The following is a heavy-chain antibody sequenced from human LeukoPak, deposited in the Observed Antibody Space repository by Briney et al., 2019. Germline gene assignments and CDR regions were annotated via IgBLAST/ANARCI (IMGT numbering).Heavy chain of an antibody. CDR2: INPSGGST. CDR1: GYTFTSYY. D-gene: IGHD6-13*01. Sequence: ASLKVSCKASGYTFTSYYMHWVRQAPGQGLEWMGIINPSGGSTSYAQKFQGRVTMTRDTSTSTVYMELSSLRSEETAVYYCARATRIAAAGYNDAFDIWGQGKMVTVSS. V-gene: IGHV1-46*01. CDR3: ARATRIAAAGYNDAFDI. J-gene: IGHJ3*02.